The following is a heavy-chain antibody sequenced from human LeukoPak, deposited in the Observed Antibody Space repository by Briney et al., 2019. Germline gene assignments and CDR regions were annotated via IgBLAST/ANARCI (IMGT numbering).Heavy chain of an antibody. CDR3: AREFYGGNSGFDY. CDR2: IRYDGSNK. J-gene: IGHJ4*02. D-gene: IGHD4-23*01. CDR1: GFTFSSYG. Sequence: GGSLRLSCAASGFTFSSYGMHWVRQAPGKGLEWVAFIRYDGSNKYYADSVKGRFTISRDNSENTLYLQMNSLRAEDAAVYYCAREFYGGNSGFDYWGQGTLVTVSS. V-gene: IGHV3-30*02.